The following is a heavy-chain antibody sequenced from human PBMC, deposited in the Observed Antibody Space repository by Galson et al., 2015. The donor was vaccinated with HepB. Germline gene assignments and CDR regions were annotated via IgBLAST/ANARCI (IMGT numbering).Heavy chain of an antibody. Sequence: SLKLSCAASGFTFSGYAMSWVRQTPGKGLEYIAYISSSISKIYYAASVKGRFTISRDNVAGSLTLQMTGLRDEDTAVYYCASDAGFDSPWYYFDRWGQGALVTISP. CDR1: GFTFSGYA. J-gene: IGHJ4*02. V-gene: IGHV3-48*02. CDR2: ISSSISKI. D-gene: IGHD2-15*01. CDR3: ASDAGFDSPWYYFDR.